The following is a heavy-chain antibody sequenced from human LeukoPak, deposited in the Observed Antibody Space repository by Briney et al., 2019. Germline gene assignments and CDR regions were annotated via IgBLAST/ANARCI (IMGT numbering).Heavy chain of an antibody. V-gene: IGHV3-64D*09. D-gene: IGHD2-2*02. CDR2: ISSNGGST. CDR3: VRGIRTVVVPAAIGDNPPFDY. CDR1: GFTFSSYA. J-gene: IGHJ4*02. Sequence: GGSLRLSCSASGFTFSSYAMHWVRQAPGKGLEYVSAISSNGGSTYYADSVKGRFTISRDNSKNTLYLQMSSLRAEDTAVYYCVRGIRTVVVPAAIGDNPPFDYWGQGTLVTVSS.